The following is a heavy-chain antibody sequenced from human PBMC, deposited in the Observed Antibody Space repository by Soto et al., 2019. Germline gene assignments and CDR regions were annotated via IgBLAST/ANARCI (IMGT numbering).Heavy chain of an antibody. CDR1: GGSFSGYY. CDR3: ARSPMGLLFRYYFDY. Sequence: QVQLQQWGAGLLKPSETLSLTCAVYGGSFSGYYWSWIRQPPGKGLEWIGQINHSGRTNYNPSLKSRLTISVDTSKNQFSLKLSSVTAADTAVYYCARSPMGLLFRYYFDYWGQGTLVTVSS. CDR2: INHSGRT. D-gene: IGHD2-21*02. J-gene: IGHJ4*02. V-gene: IGHV4-34*01.